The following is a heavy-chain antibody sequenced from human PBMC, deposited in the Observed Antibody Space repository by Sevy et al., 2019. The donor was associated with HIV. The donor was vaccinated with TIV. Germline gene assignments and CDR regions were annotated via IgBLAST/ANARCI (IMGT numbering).Heavy chain of an antibody. CDR3: AGRRVGDTASGSVWGPWAGGPLFDY. CDR1: GFTLSSYV. CDR2: ISHTSESS. V-gene: IGHV3-23*01. Sequence: GGSLRLSCAASGFTLSSYVMSWVRHSPGKGLEWISTISHTSESSNYADSVKGRFTISRDNSKNTLYLQMNSLRVEDMAVYYWAGRRVGDTASGSVWGPWAGGPLFDYWGQGTLVTVSS. J-gene: IGHJ4*02. D-gene: IGHD3-3*01.